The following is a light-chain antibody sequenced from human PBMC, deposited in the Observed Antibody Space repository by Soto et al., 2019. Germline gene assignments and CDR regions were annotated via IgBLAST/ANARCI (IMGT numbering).Light chain of an antibody. CDR1: QGIAPY. CDR2: ATS. CDR3: QKYNSAPLP. J-gene: IGKJ4*01. V-gene: IGKV1-27*01. Sequence: DVQMTQSPSSLSAFVGDRVTITCRARQGIAPYLAWFQQKPGKVPKLLIYATSTLQSGAPSRFSGSGSGTDFTLTISSLQPEDVATYYCQKYNSAPLPFGGGTKGEIK.